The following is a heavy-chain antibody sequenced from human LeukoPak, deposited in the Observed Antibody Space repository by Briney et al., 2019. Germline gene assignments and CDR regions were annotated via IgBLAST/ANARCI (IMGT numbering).Heavy chain of an antibody. J-gene: IGHJ4*02. Sequence: ASVKVSCKASGYTFTGYYMHWVRQAPGQGLEWMGWISAYNGNTNYAQKLQGRVTMTTDTSTSTAYMELRSLRSDDTAVYYCARAYSYDILTGYFYYFDYWGQGTLVTVSS. V-gene: IGHV1-18*04. D-gene: IGHD3-9*01. CDR1: GYTFTGYY. CDR2: ISAYNGNT. CDR3: ARAYSYDILTGYFYYFDY.